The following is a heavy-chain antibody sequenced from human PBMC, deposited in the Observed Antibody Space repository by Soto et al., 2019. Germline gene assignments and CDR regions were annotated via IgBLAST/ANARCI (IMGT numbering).Heavy chain of an antibody. D-gene: IGHD5-12*01. CDR1: GDGVSSNSV. V-gene: IGHV6-1*01. CDR3: ARGYDDLNPRFDY. J-gene: IGHJ4*02. CDR2: TYFRSRWYY. Sequence: SPTLSITCDISGDGVSSNSVWNWLRQSPSRGLEWLGRTYFRSRWYYEYAVSQSSRIAINPDTSKNHFSLHLYSATAEDTAVYYCARGYDDLNPRFDYWGQGFLVTV.